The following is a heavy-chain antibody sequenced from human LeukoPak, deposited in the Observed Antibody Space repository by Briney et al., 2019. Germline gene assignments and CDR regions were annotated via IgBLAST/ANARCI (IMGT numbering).Heavy chain of an antibody. Sequence: SETLSLTCAVSGGSISSSNWWSWVRQPPGKGLEWIGEIYHSGSTNYNPSLKSRVTISVDKSKNQFSLKLSSVTAADTAVYYCARVLRPRKEQQPYYYGMDVWGQGTTVTVSS. V-gene: IGHV4-4*02. D-gene: IGHD6-13*01. CDR2: IYHSGST. J-gene: IGHJ6*02. CDR1: GGSISSSNW. CDR3: ARVLRPRKEQQPYYYGMDV.